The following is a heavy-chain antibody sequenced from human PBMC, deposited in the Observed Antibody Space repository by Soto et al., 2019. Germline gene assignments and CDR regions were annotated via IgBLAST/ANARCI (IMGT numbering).Heavy chain of an antibody. CDR2: INPSGRST. CDR1: GYTFTSYY. Sequence: ASVKVSCKASGYTFTSYYMHWVRQAPGQGLEWMGIINPSGRSTSYAQKFQGRVTMTRDTSTSTVYMELSSPRSEDTAVYYCARPYDSSGYYTDAFDIWGQGTMVTVSS. V-gene: IGHV1-46*03. CDR3: ARPYDSSGYYTDAFDI. J-gene: IGHJ3*02. D-gene: IGHD3-22*01.